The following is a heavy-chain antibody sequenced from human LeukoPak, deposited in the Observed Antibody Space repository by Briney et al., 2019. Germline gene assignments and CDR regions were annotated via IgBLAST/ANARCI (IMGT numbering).Heavy chain of an antibody. CDR2: IIPIFGTA. D-gene: IGHD2-2*01. CDR1: GGTFSSYA. CDR3: AREHNDCSSTSCIYYYMDV. J-gene: IGHJ6*03. Sequence: SVKVSCKASGGTFSSYAISWVRQAPGQGLEWMGGIIPIFGTANYAQKFQGRVTITADESTSTAYMELSSLRSEDTAVYYCAREHNDCSSTSCIYYYMDVWGKGTTVTISS. V-gene: IGHV1-69*13.